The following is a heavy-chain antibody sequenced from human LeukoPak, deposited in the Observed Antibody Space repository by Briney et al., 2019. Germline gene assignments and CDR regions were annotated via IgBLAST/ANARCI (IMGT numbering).Heavy chain of an antibody. J-gene: IGHJ4*02. CDR1: GFTFSSYA. Sequence: GGSLRLSCAASGFTFSSYAMSWVRQAPGKGLEWVSAISGSGGSTYYADSVKGRFTISRDNSKNTLYLQMNSLRAEDTAVYYCARGRWDYDSSGYFDYWGQGTLVTVSS. CDR3: ARGRWDYDSSGYFDY. D-gene: IGHD3-22*01. V-gene: IGHV3-23*01. CDR2: ISGSGGST.